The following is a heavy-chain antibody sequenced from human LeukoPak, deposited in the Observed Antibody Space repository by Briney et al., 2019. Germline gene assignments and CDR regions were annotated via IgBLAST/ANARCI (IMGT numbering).Heavy chain of an antibody. J-gene: IGHJ4*02. CDR3: ATGNARLTEKY. V-gene: IGHV3-48*03. CDR2: ISSSGTKM. Sequence: GGSLRLSCAASAFSLSPYEMNWFRQAPGQGPHWDSYISSSGTKMSYADSVKGRFTVYRTNAKNSLYLQMNRQRAEDTALYYCATGNARLTEKYWGQGTLVTVSS. D-gene: IGHD4-11*01. CDR1: AFSLSPYE.